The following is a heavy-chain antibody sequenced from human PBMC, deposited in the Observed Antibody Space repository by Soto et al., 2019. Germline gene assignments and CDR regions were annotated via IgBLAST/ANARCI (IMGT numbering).Heavy chain of an antibody. CDR1: GFTFSSYG. CDR2: IWYDGSNK. Sequence: PGGSLRLSCAASGFTFSSYGMHWVRQAPGKGLEWVAVIWYDGSNKYYADSVKGRVTIARDSSKNTLYLQMNSLRGEDTAVYYCTKDRRGSGWQISRPAMDVWGQGTTVTVSS. J-gene: IGHJ6*02. D-gene: IGHD6-19*01. V-gene: IGHV3-30*02. CDR3: TKDRRGSGWQISRPAMDV.